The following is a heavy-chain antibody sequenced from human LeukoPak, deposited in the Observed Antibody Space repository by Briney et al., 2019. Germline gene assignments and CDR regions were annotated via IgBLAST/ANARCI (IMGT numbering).Heavy chain of an antibody. J-gene: IGHJ4*02. V-gene: IGHV1-18*01. CDR3: ARPSTGRGLIY. Sequence: GASVKVSCKASGYTFTSYGISWVRQAPGQGLEWMGWMSPNSGNTGYAQKLQGRVTMTTDTSTSTAYMELRSLRSDDTAVYYCARPSTGRGLIYWGQGTLVTVSS. CDR1: GYTFTSYG. D-gene: IGHD1-1*01. CDR2: MSPNSGNT.